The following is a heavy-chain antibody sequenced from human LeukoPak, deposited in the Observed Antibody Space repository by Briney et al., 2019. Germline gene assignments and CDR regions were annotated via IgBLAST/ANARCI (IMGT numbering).Heavy chain of an antibody. CDR2: ISSSSSTI. J-gene: IGHJ4*02. Sequence: PGGSLRFSCAASGFTVSSNYMSWVRQAPGKGLEWVSYISSSSSTIYYADSVKGRFTISRDNAKNSLYLQMNSLRAEDTAVYYCARDVAGALDYWGQGTLVTVSS. D-gene: IGHD6-19*01. CDR1: GFTVSSNY. V-gene: IGHV3-48*04. CDR3: ARDVAGALDY.